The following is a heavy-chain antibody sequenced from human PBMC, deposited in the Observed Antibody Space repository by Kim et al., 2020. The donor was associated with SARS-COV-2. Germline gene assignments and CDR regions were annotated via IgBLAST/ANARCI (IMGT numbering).Heavy chain of an antibody. Sequence: ADAVKGRFTISRDNAKNSLYLQMNSLRAEETAVYYCARSLGVAGTFGDGYWGQGTLVTVSS. V-gene: IGHV3-11*06. CDR3: ARSLGVAGTFGDGY. J-gene: IGHJ4*02. D-gene: IGHD6-19*01.